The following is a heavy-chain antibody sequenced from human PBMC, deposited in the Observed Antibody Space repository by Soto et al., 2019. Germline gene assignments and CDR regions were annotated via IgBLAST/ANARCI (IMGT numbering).Heavy chain of an antibody. CDR1: GGTLSDHG. Sequence: QVQLEQSGAEVKKPGSSVKVSCKASGGTLSDHGVAWLRQAPGQGLEWMGGTIPVFNTAKYAQKFQGRVTVTADKFTNIAYMELSSLRSEDTAFYFCARGVYGSGNYYTGPSAFDIWGQGTMVIPSS. J-gene: IGHJ3*02. V-gene: IGHV1-69*06. CDR2: TIPVFNTA. D-gene: IGHD3-10*01. CDR3: ARGVYGSGNYYTGPSAFDI.